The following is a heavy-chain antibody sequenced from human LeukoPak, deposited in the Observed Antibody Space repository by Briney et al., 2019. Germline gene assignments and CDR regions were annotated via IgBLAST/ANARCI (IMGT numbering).Heavy chain of an antibody. CDR2: IYYSGST. CDR1: GGSISISSYY. D-gene: IGHD3-22*01. J-gene: IGHJ4*02. Sequence: SETLSLTCTVSGGSISISSYYWGWIRQPPGKGLEWIGSIYYSGSTYYNPSLKSRVTISVDTSKNQFSLKLSSVTAADTAVYYCATVITMIVVVTSYWGQGTLVTVSS. V-gene: IGHV4-39*01. CDR3: ATVITMIVVVTSY.